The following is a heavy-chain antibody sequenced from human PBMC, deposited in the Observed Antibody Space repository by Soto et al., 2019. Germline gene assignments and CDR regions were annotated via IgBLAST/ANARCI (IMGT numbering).Heavy chain of an antibody. D-gene: IGHD4-17*01. J-gene: IGHJ4*02. CDR3: ARGRGGDYGGNSGYFDY. CDR1: GFTFSGFG. Sequence: QVQLVESGGGVVQPGGSLRLSCAASGFTFSGFGMHWVRQAPGKGLEWVAVIWDDGNDKYYADSVKGRFSVSRDNSKNTLYLQMNSLRAEDTAVYYCARGRGGDYGGNSGYFDYWGQGTLVTVSS. V-gene: IGHV3-33*01. CDR2: IWDDGNDK.